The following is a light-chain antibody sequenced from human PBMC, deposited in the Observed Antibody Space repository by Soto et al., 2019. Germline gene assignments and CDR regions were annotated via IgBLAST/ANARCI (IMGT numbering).Light chain of an antibody. CDR1: KNDIGVYDF. CDR3: KSYAGSNTYV. V-gene: IGLV2-8*01. J-gene: IGLJ1*01. CDR2: EVV. Sequence: QSALTQPPSASGSPVQSVTISFTVTKNDIGVYDFVSWYQHHPGKAPRLIIYEVVQRPSGVPDRFSGSKSGNTASLTVSGLQAADEADYFCKSYAGSNTYVFGSGTKVTVL.